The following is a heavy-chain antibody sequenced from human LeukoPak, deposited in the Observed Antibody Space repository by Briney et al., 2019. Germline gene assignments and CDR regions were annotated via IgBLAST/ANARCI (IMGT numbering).Heavy chain of an antibody. J-gene: IGHJ5*02. V-gene: IGHV1-2*02. CDR2: INPNSGGT. Sequence: ASVKVSCKASGYTFTGYYMHWMRQAPGQGLEWMGWINPNSGGTNYAQKFQGRVTMTRDTSISTAYMELSRLRSDDTAVYYCAKDWGIAAAGLDWFDPWGQGTLVTVSS. D-gene: IGHD6-13*01. CDR1: GYTFTGYY. CDR3: AKDWGIAAAGLDWFDP.